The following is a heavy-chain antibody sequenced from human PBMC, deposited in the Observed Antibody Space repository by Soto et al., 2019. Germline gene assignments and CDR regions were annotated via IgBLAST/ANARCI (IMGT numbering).Heavy chain of an antibody. Sequence: EVQLLESGGGLVQPGGSLRLSCAASGFTFSSYAMSWVRQAPGKGLEWVSAISGSGGSTYYADSVKGRFTISRDNSKNTLYLQMNSLRAEDTAVYYCAKDPRRVAVAGTGREYFDYWGQGTLVTVSS. CDR2: ISGSGGST. J-gene: IGHJ4*02. CDR1: GFTFSSYA. V-gene: IGHV3-23*01. CDR3: AKDPRRVAVAGTGREYFDY. D-gene: IGHD6-19*01.